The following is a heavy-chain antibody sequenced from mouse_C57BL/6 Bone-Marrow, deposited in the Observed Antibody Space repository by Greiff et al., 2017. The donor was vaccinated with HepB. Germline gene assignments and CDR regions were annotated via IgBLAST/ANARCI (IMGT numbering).Heavy chain of an antibody. J-gene: IGHJ3*01. Sequence: VQLQQSGAELVRPGASVKLSCTASGFNIKDDYMHWVKQRPEQGLEWIGWIDPENGDTEYASKFQGKATITADSPSNTAYMQLSSLTSEDTAVYYCTTLVLLRPFAYWGQGTLVTVSA. CDR1: GFNIKDDY. CDR2: IDPENGDT. CDR3: TTLVLLRPFAY. D-gene: IGHD1-1*01. V-gene: IGHV14-4*01.